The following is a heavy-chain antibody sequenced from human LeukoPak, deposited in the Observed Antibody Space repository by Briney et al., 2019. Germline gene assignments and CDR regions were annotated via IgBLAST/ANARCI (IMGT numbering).Heavy chain of an antibody. Sequence: SETLSLTCAVYGGSFSGYYWSWIRQPPGKGLEWIGEINHSGSTNYNPSLKSRVTISVDTSKNQFSLKLSSVTAADTAVYYCARGKRGKGLKTYYYDSSGYWPIDYWGRGTLVTVSS. V-gene: IGHV4-34*01. J-gene: IGHJ4*02. D-gene: IGHD3-22*01. CDR1: GGSFSGYY. CDR3: ARGKRGKGLKTYYYDSSGYWPIDY. CDR2: INHSGST.